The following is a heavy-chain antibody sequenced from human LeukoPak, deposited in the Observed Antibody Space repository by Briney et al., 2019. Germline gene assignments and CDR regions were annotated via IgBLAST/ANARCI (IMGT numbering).Heavy chain of an antibody. CDR3: AKDLYGDYDFDC. J-gene: IGHJ4*01. Sequence: PGGSLRLSCAASGFTFNNYAMNWVRQAPGKGLEWVSVITSSGSTYYADSVKGRLTISRDNSKNTLYLQMNSLRAEDTAIYYCAKDLYGDYDFDCWGRGTLVTVPS. CDR1: GFTFNNYA. V-gene: IGHV3-23*01. D-gene: IGHD4-17*01. CDR2: ITSSGST.